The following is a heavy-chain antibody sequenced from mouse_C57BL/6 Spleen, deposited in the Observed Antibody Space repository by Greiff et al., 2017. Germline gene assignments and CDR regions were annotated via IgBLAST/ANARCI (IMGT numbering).Heavy chain of an antibody. CDR3: ASPRIYYGNFIWYFDV. Sequence: VQLQQSGPELVKPGASVKISCKASGYTFTDYYMNWVKQSHGKSLEWIGDINPNNGGTSYNQKFKGKATLTVDKSSSPAYMELRSLTSEDSAVYYCASPRIYYGNFIWYFDVWGTGTTVTVSS. J-gene: IGHJ1*03. CDR1: GYTFTDYY. V-gene: IGHV1-26*01. CDR2: INPNNGGT. D-gene: IGHD2-1*01.